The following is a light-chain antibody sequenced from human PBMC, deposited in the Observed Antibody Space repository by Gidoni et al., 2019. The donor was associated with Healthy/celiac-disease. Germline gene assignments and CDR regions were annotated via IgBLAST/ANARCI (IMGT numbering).Light chain of an antibody. Sequence: EIVLTQSPATLSLSPGERATLSCRASQSVSSYLAWYQQKPGQAPRLPIYDASNRATGIPARFSGSGSGTDFTLTLSSLEPEDFAVYYCQQRSNWPRYTFGQGTKLEIK. J-gene: IGKJ2*01. CDR1: QSVSSY. V-gene: IGKV3-11*01. CDR2: DAS. CDR3: QQRSNWPRYT.